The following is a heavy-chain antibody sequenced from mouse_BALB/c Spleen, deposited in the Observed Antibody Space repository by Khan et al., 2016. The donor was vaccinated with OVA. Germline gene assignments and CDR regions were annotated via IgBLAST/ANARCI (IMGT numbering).Heavy chain of an antibody. D-gene: IGHD2-14*01. V-gene: IGHV3-2*02. CDR3: ARSLYYSYGYALDC. Sequence: VQLQESGPGLVKPSQSLSLTCTATGYSITSDYAWNWIRQFPGNKLEWMGYISSTGSTNYNPSLKSRISITRDPSKNQFFLQLKSVTTEYTATYYCARSLYYSYGYALDCWGRGTSITVSS. CDR2: ISSTGST. CDR1: GYSITSDYA. J-gene: IGHJ4*01.